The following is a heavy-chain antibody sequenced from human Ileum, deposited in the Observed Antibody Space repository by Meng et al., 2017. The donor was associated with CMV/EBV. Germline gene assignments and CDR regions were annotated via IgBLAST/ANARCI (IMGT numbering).Heavy chain of an antibody. CDR1: GFTLPRYT. V-gene: IGHV3-30-3*01. CDR3: ARDSGSTFDI. J-gene: IGHJ3*02. Sequence: QTLLVGAGGGVVHPWRSLRLSCAASGFTLPRYTIDWVRQAPGKGLEWVSVISYDGNNKYYADSVKGRFTISRDISKNTVYLQMDSLRAEDTAVYYCARDSGSTFDIWGQGTVVTVSS. D-gene: IGHD3-10*01. CDR2: ISYDGNNK.